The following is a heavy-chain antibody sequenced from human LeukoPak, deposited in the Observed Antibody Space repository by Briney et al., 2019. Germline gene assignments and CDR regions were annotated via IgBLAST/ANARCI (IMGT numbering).Heavy chain of an antibody. CDR2: IGSSSSYI. CDR1: GFTFSSYS. J-gene: IGHJ4*02. D-gene: IGHD1-1*01. V-gene: IGHV3-21*01. Sequence: GGSLRLSCAASGFTFSSYSMNWVRQAPGKGLEWVSSIGSSSSYIYYADSVKGRFTISRDNAKNSLYLQMNSLRAEDTAVYYCARDLVSDNGYWGQGTLVTVSS. CDR3: ARDLVSDNGY.